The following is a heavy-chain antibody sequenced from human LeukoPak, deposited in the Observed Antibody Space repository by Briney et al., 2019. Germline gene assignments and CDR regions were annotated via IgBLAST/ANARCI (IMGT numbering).Heavy chain of an antibody. J-gene: IGHJ4*02. CDR2: IYHSGSN. CDR3: ARNRSVTTTPGFDH. CDR1: GYSIRGDDY. V-gene: IGHV4-38-2*01. Sequence: SETLSLTCAVSGYSIRGDDYWGWIRQSPGKGLEWIGSIYHSGSNHYNPSLKSRVTISVDTSKNQFSLMLNSVTAADTAVYYCARNRSVTTTPGFDHWGQGTLVTVSS. D-gene: IGHD4-17*01.